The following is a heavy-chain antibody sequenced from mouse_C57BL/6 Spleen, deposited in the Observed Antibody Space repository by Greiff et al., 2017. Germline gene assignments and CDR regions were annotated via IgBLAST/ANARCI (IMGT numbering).Heavy chain of an antibody. CDR1: GYTFTSYW. Sequence: QVQLLQPGAGLVKPGASVKLSCTASGYTFTSYWMHWVRQRPGQGLEWIGMIHPNSGSTNYNEKFKSKATLTVDKSSSTAYMQLSSLTSEDSAVYYCAYDYDGEYYFDYWGQGTTLTVSS. D-gene: IGHD2-4*01. CDR2: IHPNSGST. CDR3: AYDYDGEYYFDY. V-gene: IGHV1-64*01. J-gene: IGHJ2*01.